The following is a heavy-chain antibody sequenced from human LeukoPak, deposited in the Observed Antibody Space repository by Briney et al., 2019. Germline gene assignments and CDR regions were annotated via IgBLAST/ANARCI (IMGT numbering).Heavy chain of an antibody. V-gene: IGHV1-69*13. D-gene: IGHD3-3*01. CDR1: GGTFSSYA. J-gene: IGHJ5*02. CDR3: ARDSGIFGVVNWFDP. Sequence: ASVKVSCKASGGTFSSYAISWVRQAPGQGLEWMGGIIPIFGTANYAQKIQGRVTITADESTSTAYMELSSLRSEDTAVYYCARDSGIFGVVNWFDPWGQGTLVTVSS. CDR2: IIPIFGTA.